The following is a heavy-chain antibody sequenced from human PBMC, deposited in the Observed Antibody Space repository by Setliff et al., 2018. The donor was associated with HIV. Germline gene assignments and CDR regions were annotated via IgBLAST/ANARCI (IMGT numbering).Heavy chain of an antibody. Sequence: GGSLRLSCVASGFSFKSAWITWVRQTPGKGLEWVGHIKSKADGGSPDYSALVKGRSSISRDDSNDTVSLQMNSLRTEDAGLYYCTTGERYTLTYGRVPFAFDVWGQGAVVTVSS. J-gene: IGHJ3*01. D-gene: IGHD4-17*01. V-gene: IGHV3-15*01. CDR2: IKSKADGGSP. CDR1: GFSFKSAW. CDR3: TTGERYTLTYGRVPFAFDV.